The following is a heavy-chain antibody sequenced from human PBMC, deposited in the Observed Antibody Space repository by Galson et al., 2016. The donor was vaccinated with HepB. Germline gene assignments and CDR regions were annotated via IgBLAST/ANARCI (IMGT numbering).Heavy chain of an antibody. J-gene: IGHJ6*02. CDR3: AREGYYDSSGYNYYYYGMDV. V-gene: IGHV1-69*06. CDR2: IIPIFSAA. CDR1: GGTFSSHA. Sequence: SVKVSCKVSGGTFSSHAISWVRQAPGQGLEWMGGIIPIFSAANYAQKFQGRVTITADKSTNTAYMELSSLRCGDTAVYYCAREGYYDSSGYNYYYYGMDVWGQGTTVTVSS. D-gene: IGHD3-22*01.